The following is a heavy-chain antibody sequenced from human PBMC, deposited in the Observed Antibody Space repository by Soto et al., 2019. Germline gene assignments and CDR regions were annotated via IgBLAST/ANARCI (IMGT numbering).Heavy chain of an antibody. Sequence: SVKVSCKASGVTFSSYAISWVRQAPGQGLEWMGGIIPIFGTANYAQKFQGRVTITADESTSTAYMELSSLRSEDTAVYYCAREMVVVVAATHDAFDIWGQGTMVTVSS. D-gene: IGHD2-15*01. CDR1: GVTFSSYA. CDR2: IIPIFGTA. J-gene: IGHJ3*02. V-gene: IGHV1-69*13. CDR3: AREMVVVVAATHDAFDI.